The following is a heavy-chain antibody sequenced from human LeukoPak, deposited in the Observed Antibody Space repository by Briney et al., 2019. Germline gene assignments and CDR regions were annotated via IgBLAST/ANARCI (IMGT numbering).Heavy chain of an antibody. D-gene: IGHD3-22*01. Sequence: ASVKVSCKASGYTFTDYYMHWVRQAPGQGLEWMGWINPNSGGTNYAQKFQGWVTMTRDTSISTAYMELSRLRSDDTAVYYCARAHPYYDSSGYYKYYFDYWGQGTLVTVSS. CDR1: GYTFTDYY. J-gene: IGHJ4*02. V-gene: IGHV1-2*04. CDR2: INPNSGGT. CDR3: ARAHPYYDSSGYYKYYFDY.